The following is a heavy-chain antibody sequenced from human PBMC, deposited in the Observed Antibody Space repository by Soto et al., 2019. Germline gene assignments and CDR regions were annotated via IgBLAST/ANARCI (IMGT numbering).Heavy chain of an antibody. CDR1: GFTFGDYA. D-gene: IGHD2-2*01. CDR2: IRSKAYGGTT. V-gene: IGHV3-49*03. Sequence: GGSLRLSCTASGFTFGDYAMSWFRQAPGKGLEWVGFIRSKAYGGTTEYAASVKGRFTISRDDSKSIAYLQMNSLKTEDTAVYYCTRDRLAFCSSTSCYAGSYYYYYMDVWGKGTTVTVSS. J-gene: IGHJ6*03. CDR3: TRDRLAFCSSTSCYAGSYYYYYMDV.